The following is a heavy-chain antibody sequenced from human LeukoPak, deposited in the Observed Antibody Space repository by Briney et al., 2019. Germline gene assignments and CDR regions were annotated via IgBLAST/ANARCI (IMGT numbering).Heavy chain of an antibody. CDR3: ARVGSVTNFGVVSYYFDY. V-gene: IGHV5-51*01. J-gene: IGHJ4*02. CDR2: IYPDDSDS. Sequence: GESLRISCKASGYSFDYYWIAWVRQMPGKGLEWMGIIYPDDSDSTYSPSFQGQVTISVDKSINTAYLQWSSLKASNTAIYYCARVGSVTNFGVVSYYFDYWGQGTLVTVSS. CDR1: GYSFDYYW. D-gene: IGHD3-3*01.